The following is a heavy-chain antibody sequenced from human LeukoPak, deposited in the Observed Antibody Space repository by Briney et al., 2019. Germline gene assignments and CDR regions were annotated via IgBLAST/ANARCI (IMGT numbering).Heavy chain of an antibody. Sequence: GGSLRLSCAASGFTVSSNYMSWVRQAPGKGLEWVAVISYDGSNKHYADSVKGRFTISRDNTKNTLFLQMNSLRAEDTAVYYCAKSVDYSTGWSDCWGQGTLVTVSS. CDR3: AKSVDYSTGWSDC. V-gene: IGHV3-30*18. J-gene: IGHJ4*02. CDR1: GFTVSSNY. D-gene: IGHD6-19*01. CDR2: ISYDGSNK.